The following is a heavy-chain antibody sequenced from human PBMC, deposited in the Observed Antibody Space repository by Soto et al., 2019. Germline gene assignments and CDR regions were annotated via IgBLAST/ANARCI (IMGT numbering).Heavy chain of an antibody. V-gene: IGHV1-69*02. CDR1: GSTFSSYT. D-gene: IGHD3-16*01. J-gene: IGHJ4*02. CDR3: ASWGSFDY. CDR2: IIPILGIA. Sequence: QVQLVQSGAEVKKPGSSVKISCKASGSTFSSYTLSMVRQAPGQGFEWMGRIIPILGIASYAQKFQGRVTITADKSTSTAYMELSTLRSGDTAVYYCASWGSFDYWGKGTLVTVSS.